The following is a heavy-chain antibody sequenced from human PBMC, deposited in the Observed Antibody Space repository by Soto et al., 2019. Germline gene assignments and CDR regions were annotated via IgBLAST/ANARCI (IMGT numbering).Heavy chain of an antibody. Sequence: QVQLVESGGGVVQPGRSLRLSCAASGFTFSSYAMHWVRQAPGKGLEWVAVISYDGSNKYYADSVKGRFTISRDNSKNTLYLPMNSLRAEDTAVYYCARGDGTVAAPFDYWGQGTLVTVSS. CDR3: ARGDGTVAAPFDY. CDR1: GFTFSSYA. D-gene: IGHD6-19*01. J-gene: IGHJ4*02. CDR2: ISYDGSNK. V-gene: IGHV3-30-3*01.